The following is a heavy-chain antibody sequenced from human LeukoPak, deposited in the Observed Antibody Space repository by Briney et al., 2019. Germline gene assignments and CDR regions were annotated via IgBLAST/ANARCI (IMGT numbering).Heavy chain of an antibody. CDR3: ARGRGGPPFDF. J-gene: IGHJ4*01. D-gene: IGHD3-10*01. CDR2: ISADGGTT. Sequence: GGSLRPSCVAFGFNFRAYGMHWVRQAPGQGLEYISAISADGGTTFHAESVKGRFTISRDNSKNTPYLQMGSLRIDDSALYYCARGRGGPPFDFWGHGTLITVSS. V-gene: IGHV3-64*02. CDR1: GFNFRAYG.